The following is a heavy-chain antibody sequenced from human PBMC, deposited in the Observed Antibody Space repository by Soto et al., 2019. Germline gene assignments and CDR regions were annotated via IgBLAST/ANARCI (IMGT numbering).Heavy chain of an antibody. J-gene: IGHJ4*02. CDR3: TTLGGPQLGARDY. D-gene: IGHD7-27*01. CDR1: GFTFSDYR. Sequence: EVQLVESGGGLVHPGGSLRLSCAGSGFTFSDYRVHWVRQAPGKGLVWVSVINGDGSSTNYADSVTGRFTISRDNAKNTVKLQMNGLRAEDTAVYYCTTLGGPQLGARDYWGQGTLVTVSS. V-gene: IGHV3-74*01. CDR2: INGDGSST.